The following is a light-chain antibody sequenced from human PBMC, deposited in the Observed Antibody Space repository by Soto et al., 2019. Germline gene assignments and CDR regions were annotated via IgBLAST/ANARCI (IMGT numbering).Light chain of an antibody. CDR3: QQSYSTLWT. V-gene: IGKV1-39*01. CDR1: QSISSY. Sequence: IQMTQSPSSLSASVGDRVTITCRASQSISSYLNWYQQKPGKAPKLLNYAASSLQSGVPSRFSGSGSGTDFTLTISSLQPEDFATYYCQQSYSTLWTFGQGTKVDIK. CDR2: AAS. J-gene: IGKJ1*01.